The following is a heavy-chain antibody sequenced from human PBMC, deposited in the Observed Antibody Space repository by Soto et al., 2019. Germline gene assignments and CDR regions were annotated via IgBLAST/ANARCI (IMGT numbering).Heavy chain of an antibody. V-gene: IGHV3-23*01. CDR3: AKRFSVKEGTDCSSTSCYIDY. J-gene: IGHJ4*02. Sequence: GGSLRLSCAASGFTFSSYAMNWVRQAPGKGLEWVSTISVSGGRIYYADSVKGRFTVSRDNAKNTLFLQMNSLRAEDTAVYYCAKRFSVKEGTDCSSTSCYIDYWGQGTVVTVSS. D-gene: IGHD2-2*02. CDR1: GFTFSSYA. CDR2: ISVSGGRI.